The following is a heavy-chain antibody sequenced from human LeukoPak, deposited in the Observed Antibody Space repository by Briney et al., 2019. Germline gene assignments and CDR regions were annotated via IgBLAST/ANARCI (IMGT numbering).Heavy chain of an antibody. CDR2: MNPNSGNT. V-gene: IGHV1-8*01. D-gene: IGHD1-1*01. Sequence: ASVKVSCKASGYTFTSYDINWVRQATGQGLEWMGWMNPNSGNTGYAQKFQGRVTMTRNTSISTAYMELSSLRSEDTAVYYCARGPGTTGTSGLYYYMDVWGKGTTVTVSS. CDR3: ARGPGTTGTSGLYYYMDV. CDR1: GYTFTSYD. J-gene: IGHJ6*03.